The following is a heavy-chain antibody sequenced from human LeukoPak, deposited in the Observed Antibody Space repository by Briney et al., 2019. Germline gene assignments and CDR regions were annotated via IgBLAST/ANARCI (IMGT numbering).Heavy chain of an antibody. CDR1: GFTFSDYY. CDR2: IRSSGSTI. Sequence: PGGSLRLSCAASGFTFSDYYMSWIRQAPGKGLEWVSYIRSSGSTIYYADSVKDRFTISRDNAKNSLYLQMNSLRAEDTAVYYCARVDCSSTSCYEFDYWGQGTLVTVSS. CDR3: ARVDCSSTSCYEFDY. J-gene: IGHJ4*02. V-gene: IGHV3-11*04. D-gene: IGHD2-2*01.